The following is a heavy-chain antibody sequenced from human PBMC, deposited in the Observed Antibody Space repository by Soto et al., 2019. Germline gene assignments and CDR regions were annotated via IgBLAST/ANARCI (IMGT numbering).Heavy chain of an antibody. CDR3: ARGARDIVVVPAAPGWFDP. CDR1: GGSFSGYY. Sequence: PSETLSLTCAVYGGSFSGYYWSWIRQPLGKGLEWIGEINHSGSTNYNPSLKSRVTISVDTSKNQFSLKLSSVTAADTAVYYCARGARDIVVVPAAPGWFDPWGQGTLVTVSS. CDR2: INHSGST. J-gene: IGHJ5*02. D-gene: IGHD2-2*01. V-gene: IGHV4-34*01.